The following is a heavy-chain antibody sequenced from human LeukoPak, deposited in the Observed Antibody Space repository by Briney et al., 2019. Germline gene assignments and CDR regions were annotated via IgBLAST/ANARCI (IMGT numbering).Heavy chain of an antibody. CDR3: ASDLIAAAGTPYYYGMDV. D-gene: IGHD6-13*01. Sequence: SQTLSLTCVISGDSVPSNSAAWNWIRQSPSRGLEWLGRTDYRSKWYNDYAVSGKSRITINPDTSKNQFSLQLNSVPPEDTPVYYCASDLIAAAGTPYYYGMDVWGQGPTVTVSS. J-gene: IGHJ6*02. V-gene: IGHV6-1*01. CDR2: TDYRSKWYN. CDR1: GDSVPSNSAA.